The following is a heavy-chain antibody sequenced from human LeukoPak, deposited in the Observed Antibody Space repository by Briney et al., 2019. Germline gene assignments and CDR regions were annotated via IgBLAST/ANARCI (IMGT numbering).Heavy chain of an antibody. CDR3: ARDKRGRSSSWYYDY. V-gene: IGHV1-69*04. J-gene: IGHJ4*02. D-gene: IGHD6-13*01. Sequence: ASVKVSCKASGGTFSSYTISWVRQAPGQGLEWMGRIIPILGIANYAQKFQGRVTITADKSTSTAYMELSSLRSEDTAVYYCARDKRGRSSSWYYDYWGQGTLVTVSS. CDR1: GGTFSSYT. CDR2: IIPILGIA.